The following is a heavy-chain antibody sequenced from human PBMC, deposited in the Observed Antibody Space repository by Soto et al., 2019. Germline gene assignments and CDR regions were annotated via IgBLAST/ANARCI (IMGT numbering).Heavy chain of an antibody. CDR1: GYTLTELS. CDR3: ATSNWGSEGGGWFDP. J-gene: IGHJ5*02. Sequence: GESLKISCKVSGYTLTELSMHWVRQAPGKGLEWMGGFDPEDGETIYAQKFQGRVTMTEDTSTDTAYMELSSLRSEDTAVYYCATSNWGSEGGGWFDPWGQGTLVTVSS. CDR2: FDPEDGET. D-gene: IGHD7-27*01. V-gene: IGHV1-24*01.